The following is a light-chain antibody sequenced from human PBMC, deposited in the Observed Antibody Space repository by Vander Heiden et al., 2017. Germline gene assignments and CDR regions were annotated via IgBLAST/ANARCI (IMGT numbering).Light chain of an antibody. CDR1: QSISSY. CDR2: AAS. J-gene: IGKJ4*01. V-gene: IGKV1-39*01. Sequence: DIQMTQSPSSLSASVGDRVTITCRASQSISSYLDWYQQKPGKAPKLLIYAASSLQSEVASRFSSSGSGTDFTLTISSLQPEDFATYYYQQSYSTPLTFSGGTKVEI. CDR3: QQSYSTPLT.